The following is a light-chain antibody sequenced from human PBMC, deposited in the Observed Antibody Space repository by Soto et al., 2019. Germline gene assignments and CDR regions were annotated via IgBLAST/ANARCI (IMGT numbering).Light chain of an antibody. V-gene: IGKV3-15*01. CDR2: DAS. Sequence: EIVMTQSPATLSVSPGERATLSCRASQSVNSNLAWYRQKPGQAPRLLISDASTRDTVVPARFSGSGSGTELTLNISSLQSEDYAIYYCQQYNFWPPLTFGGGTKVEIK. CDR3: QQYNFWPPLT. CDR1: QSVNSN. J-gene: IGKJ4*01.